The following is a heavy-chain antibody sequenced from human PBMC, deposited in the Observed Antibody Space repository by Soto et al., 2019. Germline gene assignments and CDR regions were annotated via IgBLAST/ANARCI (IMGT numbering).Heavy chain of an antibody. J-gene: IGHJ4*02. V-gene: IGHV4-34*01. D-gene: IGHD3-10*01. CDR3: ARGYGSGSYWAY. CDR2: VNHGGST. Sequence: SETLSLTCAVYGGSFSAYYWSWIRQPPGKGLEWIGEVNHGGSTNYNPSLKSRVTISLDTPKKQFSLKLNSVTAADTAVYYCARGYGSGSYWAYWGQGTLVTVSS. CDR1: GGSFSAYY.